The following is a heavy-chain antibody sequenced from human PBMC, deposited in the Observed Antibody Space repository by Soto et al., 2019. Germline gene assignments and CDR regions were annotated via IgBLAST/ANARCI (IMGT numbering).Heavy chain of an antibody. Sequence: GPPVKVSCKASGYTFINFDISWVRQAAGQGLEWLGWMNPGSGKTGYASKFQGRVAMTRDASTGTSHLELSSLTSDDTAVYYCARMASAGTLNWFDPWGQGTLVTVSS. J-gene: IGHJ5*02. CDR1: GYTFINFD. V-gene: IGHV1-8*02. CDR3: ARMASAGTLNWFDP. CDR2: MNPGSGKT. D-gene: IGHD6-13*01.